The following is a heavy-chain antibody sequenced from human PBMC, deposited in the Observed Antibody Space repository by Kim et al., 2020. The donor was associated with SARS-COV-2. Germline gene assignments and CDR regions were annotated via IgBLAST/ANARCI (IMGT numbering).Heavy chain of an antibody. V-gene: IGHV3-23*01. CDR3: AREPMVRGIMRAFDI. J-gene: IGHJ3*02. CDR2: ISGRGDGT. D-gene: IGHD3-10*01. Sequence: GGSLRLSCAASGFRFSSYAMSWVRQAPGKGLEWVSAISGRGDGTYYGDSVKGRFTISRDNSKNTVFLEMNSLRDEDTAVYYCAREPMVRGIMRAFDIWGQGTMVIVSS. CDR1: GFRFSSYA.